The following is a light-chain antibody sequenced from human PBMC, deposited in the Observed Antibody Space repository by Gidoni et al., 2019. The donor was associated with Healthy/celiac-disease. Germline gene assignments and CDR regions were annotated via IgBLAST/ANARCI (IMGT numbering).Light chain of an antibody. CDR2: GAS. J-gene: IGKJ1*01. V-gene: IGKV3-15*01. Sequence: ELVMTQSPATLSVSPGERATLSCRASQSVSSNLAWYQQKPGQAPRLLIYGASTRATGIPASLSGSGSGTEFTLTISSLQSEEFAVYYCQQYNNWPTTFGQGTKVEIK. CDR3: QQYNNWPTT. CDR1: QSVSSN.